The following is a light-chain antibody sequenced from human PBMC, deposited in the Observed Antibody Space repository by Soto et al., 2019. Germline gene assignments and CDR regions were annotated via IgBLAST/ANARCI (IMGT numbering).Light chain of an antibody. CDR3: QQYASAPLT. Sequence: EIVLTQSLGTLSLSPGERATLSCRASQSVGKNYLAWFQQKPGQAPRLLLYDASSRATGVPDRFSGSGSGTDFTLTISRLEPEDFALYYCQQYASAPLTFGGGIKVEIK. J-gene: IGKJ4*01. CDR2: DAS. V-gene: IGKV3-20*01. CDR1: QSVGKNY.